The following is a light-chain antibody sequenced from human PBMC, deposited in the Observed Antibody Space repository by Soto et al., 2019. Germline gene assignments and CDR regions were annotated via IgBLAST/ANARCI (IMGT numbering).Light chain of an antibody. Sequence: EIVLTQSPGTLSLSPGERATLSCRASQSVSSSYLAWYQQKPGQAPRLLIYNAFNRATVIPDRFSGSGSGTDFTLTISRLEPEDFAVYYCQQYGSSPGTFGGGTKVEIK. V-gene: IGKV3-20*01. J-gene: IGKJ4*01. CDR3: QQYGSSPGT. CDR1: QSVSSSY. CDR2: NAF.